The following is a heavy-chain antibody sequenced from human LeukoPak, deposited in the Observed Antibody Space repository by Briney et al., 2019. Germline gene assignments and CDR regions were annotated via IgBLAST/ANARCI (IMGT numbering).Heavy chain of an antibody. V-gene: IGHV4-59*12. CDR3: ARVGTVNTYFY. Sequence: SETLSLTCTVSGGSISSYYWSWIRQPPGKGLEWIGYIYYSGSTNYNPSLKSRVTISVDKSKNQFSLKLSSVTAADTAVYYCARVGTVNTYFYWGQGTLVTVSS. D-gene: IGHD4-17*01. J-gene: IGHJ4*02. CDR1: GGSISSYY. CDR2: IYYSGST.